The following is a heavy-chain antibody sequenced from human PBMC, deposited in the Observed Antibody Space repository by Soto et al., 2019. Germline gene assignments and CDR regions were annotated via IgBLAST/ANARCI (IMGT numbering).Heavy chain of an antibody. CDR2: INHSGST. Sequence: SETLSLTCTVYGGSFSGYYWSWIRQPPGKGLEWIGEINHSGSTNYNQSLKSRVTISVDTSKNQFSLKLSSVTAADTAVYYCARGDTMIVVFITILYYYGMDVGGQGTTVTVSS. V-gene: IGHV4-34*01. CDR1: GGSFSGYY. J-gene: IGHJ6*02. CDR3: ARGDTMIVVFITILYYYGMDV. D-gene: IGHD3-22*01.